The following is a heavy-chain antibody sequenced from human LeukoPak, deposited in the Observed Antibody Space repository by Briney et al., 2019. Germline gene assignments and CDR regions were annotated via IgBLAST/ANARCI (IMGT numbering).Heavy chain of an antibody. J-gene: IGHJ5*02. Sequence: PSETLSLTCTVSGGSISNSDYYWGWIRQPPGKGLEWIGSINYRGSTYYNPPLESRVTISVDTSKNQFSLRMSSVTAADTAVYYCARGRTDIVVVPAAPGWFDPWGQGTLVTVSS. CDR3: ARGRTDIVVVPAAPGWFDP. CDR1: GGSISNSDYY. V-gene: IGHV4-39*01. CDR2: INYRGST. D-gene: IGHD2-2*01.